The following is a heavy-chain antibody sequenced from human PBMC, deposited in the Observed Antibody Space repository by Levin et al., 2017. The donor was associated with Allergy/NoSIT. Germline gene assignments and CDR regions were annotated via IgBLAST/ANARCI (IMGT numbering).Heavy chain of an antibody. Sequence: GESLKISCAASGFTFSSYAMSWVRQAPGKGLEWVSAISGSGGSTYYADSVKGRFTISRDNSKNTLYLQMNSLRAEDTAVYYCAKDVVVVVAAKLGAFDIWGQGTMVTVSS. CDR1: GFTFSSYA. J-gene: IGHJ3*02. CDR3: AKDVVVVVAAKLGAFDI. V-gene: IGHV3-23*01. D-gene: IGHD2-15*01. CDR2: ISGSGGST.